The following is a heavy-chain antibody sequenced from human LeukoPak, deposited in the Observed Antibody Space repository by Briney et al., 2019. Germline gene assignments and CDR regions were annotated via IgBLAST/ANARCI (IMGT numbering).Heavy chain of an antibody. Sequence: SETLSLTCTVSGGSISSYYWSWIRQPPGKGLEWIGYIYYSGSTYYNPSLKSRVTISVDTSKNQFSLKLSSVTAADTAVYYCARGAYDFWSGNSYGMDVWGQGTTVTVSS. CDR2: IYYSGST. V-gene: IGHV4-59*01. CDR3: ARGAYDFWSGNSYGMDV. CDR1: GGSISSYY. D-gene: IGHD3-3*01. J-gene: IGHJ6*02.